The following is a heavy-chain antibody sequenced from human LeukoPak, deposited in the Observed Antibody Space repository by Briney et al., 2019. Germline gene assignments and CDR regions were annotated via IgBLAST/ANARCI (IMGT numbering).Heavy chain of an antibody. J-gene: IGHJ3*02. CDR1: GFTFSSYS. CDR3: ARERLGAFDI. D-gene: IGHD3-22*01. CDR2: ISSSGSTI. Sequence: GGSLRLSCAASGFTFSSYSMNWVRQAPGKGLEWLSFISSSGSTIYYADSVKGRFTISRDSAKSSLYLQMNSLRAEDTATYHCARERLGAFDIWGQGTMVTVSS. V-gene: IGHV3-48*01.